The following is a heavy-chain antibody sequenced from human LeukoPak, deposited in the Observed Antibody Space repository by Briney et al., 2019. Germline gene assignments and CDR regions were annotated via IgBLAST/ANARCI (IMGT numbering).Heavy chain of an antibody. J-gene: IGHJ6*02. V-gene: IGHV3-21*01. CDR2: ISSSSSYI. CDR3: ARERKIAVAGRYYYYGMDV. CDR1: GFTFSSYS. D-gene: IGHD6-19*01. Sequence: GGSLRLSCAASGFTFSSYSMNWVRQAPGKGLEWVSSISSSSSYISYADSVKGRFIISRDTAKNSLYLQMNSLRAEDTAVYYCARERKIAVAGRYYYYGMDVWGQGTTVTVSS.